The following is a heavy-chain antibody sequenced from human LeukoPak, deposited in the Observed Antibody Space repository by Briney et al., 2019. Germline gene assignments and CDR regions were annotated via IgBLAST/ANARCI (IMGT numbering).Heavy chain of an antibody. V-gene: IGHV4-39*01. CDR2: IYYSGST. CDR1: GGSIISSSYY. D-gene: IGHD6-19*01. CDR3: ARRSISSGWLWFDP. J-gene: IGHJ5*02. Sequence: PSETLSLTCTVSGGSIISSSYYWGWIRQPPGKGLEWIGSIYYSGSTYSNPSLKSRVTISVDTSKNQFSLKLISVTAADTAVYYCARRSISSGWLWFDPWGQGTLVTVSS.